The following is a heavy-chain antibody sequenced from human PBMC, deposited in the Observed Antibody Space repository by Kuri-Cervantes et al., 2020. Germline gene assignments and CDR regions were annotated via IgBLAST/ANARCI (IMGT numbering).Heavy chain of an antibody. V-gene: IGHV3-53*01. J-gene: IGHJ4*02. CDR1: RFTVSSNY. Sequence: GESLKISCAASRFTVSSNYMSWVRQAPGKGLEWVSVIYSGGSTYYADSVKGRFTISRDNSKNTLYLQMNSLRAEDTAVYYCARGVARDDILTGPAYDYWGQGTLVTVSS. CDR2: IYSGGST. CDR3: ARGVARDDILTGPAYDY. D-gene: IGHD3-9*01.